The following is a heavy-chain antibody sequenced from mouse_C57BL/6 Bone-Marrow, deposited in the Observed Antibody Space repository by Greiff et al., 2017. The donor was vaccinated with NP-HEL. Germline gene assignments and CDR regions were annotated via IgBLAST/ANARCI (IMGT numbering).Heavy chain of an antibody. D-gene: IGHD2-1*01. Sequence: EVQLQQSGPELVKPGASVKISCKASGYTFTDYYMNWVKQSHGKSLEWIGDINPNNGGTSYNQKFKGKATLTVDKSSSTAYMELRSLTSEDSAVYYCARNRDGNYLDYWGQGTTLTVSS. V-gene: IGHV1-26*01. CDR1: GYTFTDYY. CDR2: INPNNGGT. J-gene: IGHJ2*01. CDR3: ARNRDGNYLDY.